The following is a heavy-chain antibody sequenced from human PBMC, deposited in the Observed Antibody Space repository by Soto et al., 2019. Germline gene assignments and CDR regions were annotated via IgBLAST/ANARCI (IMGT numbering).Heavy chain of an antibody. CDR2: IWFDGSDK. J-gene: IGHJ3*02. V-gene: IGHV3-33*01. CDR1: GFTFSSYG. D-gene: IGHD2-15*01. Sequence: LRLSCAASGFTFSSYGMHWVRQAPGKGLEWVALIWFDGSDKYYTESVKGRFTISRDNSKSTLYLQMNSLRAEDTAVYYCARLYCSASSCYSVGAFDIRGQGTMVTVSS. CDR3: ARLYCSASSCYSVGAFDI.